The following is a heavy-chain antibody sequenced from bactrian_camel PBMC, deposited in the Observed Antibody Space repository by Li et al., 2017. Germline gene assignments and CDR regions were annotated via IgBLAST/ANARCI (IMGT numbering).Heavy chain of an antibody. V-gene: IGHV3S53*01. Sequence: QVQLVESGGGSVQAGGSLRLSCAASMNGYSDEFMGWFRQTPGKRREGVAVLSVDGTTNYADSVKGRFTISRDHEKNTLYLQMNSLKPEDSAMYYCAADQGEWCRTARWSDDEWYNFWGQGTQVTV. CDR1: MNGYSDEF. CDR2: LSVDGTT. J-gene: IGHJ4*01. D-gene: IGHD4*01. CDR3: AADQGEWCRTARWSDDEWYNF.